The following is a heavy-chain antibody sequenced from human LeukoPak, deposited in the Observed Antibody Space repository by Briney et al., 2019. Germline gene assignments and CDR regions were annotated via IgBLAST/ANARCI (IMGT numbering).Heavy chain of an antibody. J-gene: IGHJ4*02. CDR2: IIPIFGTV. Sequence: ASVKVSCKASGGTFSSYAISWVRQAPGQGLEWMGGIIPIFGTVNYAQKFQGRVTITADESTSTAYMELSSLRSEDTAVYYCARDSSRATGNFDYWGQGTLVTVSS. CDR3: ARDSSRATGNFDY. V-gene: IGHV1-69*01. CDR1: GGTFSSYA.